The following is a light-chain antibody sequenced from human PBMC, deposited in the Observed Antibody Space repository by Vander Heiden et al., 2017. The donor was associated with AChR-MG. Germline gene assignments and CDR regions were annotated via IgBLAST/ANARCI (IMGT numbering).Light chain of an antibody. CDR3: LQCYSTPRA. J-gene: IGKJ1*01. CDR1: QSISSY. CDR2: AAS. V-gene: IGKV1-39*01. Sequence: DIQITQSPSPLSASVGDRVTITCRASQSISSYLSWYQQKPGKAPKLLLYAASSLQSGVPSRFSASGSGTDFTLTISSLQPEDFATYYCLQCYSTPRAFGPGTKVEIK.